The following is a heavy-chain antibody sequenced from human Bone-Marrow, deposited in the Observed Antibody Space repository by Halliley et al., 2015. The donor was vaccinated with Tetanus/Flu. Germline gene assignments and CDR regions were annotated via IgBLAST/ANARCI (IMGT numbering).Heavy chain of an antibody. D-gene: IGHD3-16*01. Sequence: TLSLTCTVSGDSVSSHYWSWIRQPPGKRLEWIGYISNTGSTRYNPSLKSRVTISVDTSKNQFSLKLNSVYDSDTAIYYCARDRLRASGWHDAFDIWGQGTMVTVSS. J-gene: IGHJ3*02. CDR3: ARDRLRASGWHDAFDI. CDR2: ISNTGST. CDR1: GDSVSSHY. V-gene: IGHV4-59*02.